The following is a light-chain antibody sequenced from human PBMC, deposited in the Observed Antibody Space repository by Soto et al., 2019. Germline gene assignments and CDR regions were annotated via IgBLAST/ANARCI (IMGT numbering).Light chain of an antibody. V-gene: IGKV1-39*01. CDR1: QSISSY. CDR3: QQSYSTPRT. CDR2: AAS. J-gene: IGKJ3*01. Sequence: DIQMTQSPSSLSACVGDRVTITCRASQSISSYLNWYQQKPGKAPKLLIYAASSLQSGVPSRFSGSGSGTDFTLTISSLQPEDFATYYCQQSYSTPRTFGPGIKVDIQ.